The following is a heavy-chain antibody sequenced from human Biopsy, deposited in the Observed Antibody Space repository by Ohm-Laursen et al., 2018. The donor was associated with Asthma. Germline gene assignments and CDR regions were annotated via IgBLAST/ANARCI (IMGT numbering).Heavy chain of an antibody. V-gene: IGHV1-69*01. CDR2: IMTAFGTT. D-gene: IGHD6-19*01. CDR1: GGTFSNFA. CDR3: ARCQVGYSSGWSLLLKKIYYSGMDV. J-gene: IGHJ6*02. Sequence: VSSVKVSCKAPGGTFSNFAISWVRQAPGQGLEWLGGIMTAFGTTNYAQKFQGRVTITADESTSTAHMEVTSLRSEDTAIYYCARCQVGYSSGWSLLLKKIYYSGMDVWGQGTAVTVSS.